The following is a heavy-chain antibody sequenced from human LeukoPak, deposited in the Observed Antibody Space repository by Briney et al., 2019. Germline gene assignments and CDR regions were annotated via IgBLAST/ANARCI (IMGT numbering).Heavy chain of an antibody. CDR1: GFTFSSYT. CDR2: ISGSGGST. V-gene: IGHV3-23*01. CDR3: AKSGSRVDTAMATKFDP. J-gene: IGHJ5*02. Sequence: GGSLRLSCAASGFTFSSYTMSWVRQAPGKGLEWVSAISGSGGSTYYADSVKGRFTISRDNSKNTLYLQMNSLRAEDTAVYYCAKSGSRVDTAMATKFDPWGQGTLVTVSS. D-gene: IGHD5-18*01.